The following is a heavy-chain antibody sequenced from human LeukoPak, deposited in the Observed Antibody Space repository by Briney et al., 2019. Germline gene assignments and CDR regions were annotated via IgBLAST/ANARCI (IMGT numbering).Heavy chain of an antibody. CDR1: GFTVSSNY. CDR3: ARVRTPASSSSYYYMDV. Sequence: GGSLRLSCAASGFTVSSNYMSWVRQAPGKGLEWVANIKQDGSEKYYVDSVKGRFTISRDNAKNSLYLQMNSLRAEDTAVYYCARVRTPASSSSYYYMDVWGKGTTVTVSS. V-gene: IGHV3-7*01. CDR2: IKQDGSEK. D-gene: IGHD6-6*01. J-gene: IGHJ6*03.